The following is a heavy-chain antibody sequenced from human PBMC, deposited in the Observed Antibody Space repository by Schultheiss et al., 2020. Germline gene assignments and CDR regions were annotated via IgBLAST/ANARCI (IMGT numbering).Heavy chain of an antibody. CDR1: GFTFSSDA. CDR2: GSGSST. Sequence: GGSLRLSCAASGFTFSSDAMSWVRQAPGKGLEWVCGSGSSTYYADSVEGRFTISRDNSKNTLYLQMNSLRAEDTAVYYCANVSYYYDSSGYLPTRWYFDLWGRGTLVTVSS. J-gene: IGHJ2*01. D-gene: IGHD3-22*01. V-gene: IGHV3-23*01. CDR3: ANVSYYYDSSGYLPTRWYFDL.